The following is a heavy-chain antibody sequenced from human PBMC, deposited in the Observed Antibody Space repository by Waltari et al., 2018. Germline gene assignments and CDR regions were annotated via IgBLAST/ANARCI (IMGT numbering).Heavy chain of an antibody. CDR3: VKKRYCGSGGCSGFEN. CDR2: ITEIGDIT. V-gene: IGHV3-23*01. CDR1: GFRFSTPH. Sequence: EERLLESGGALVQHGGYLRRSSAASGFRFSTPHLNRVRKGPGKGLEWVSVITEIGDITRHADSVKGRFTISRDNSENTLSLQMNSLRAEDTAVYYCVKKRYCGSGGCSGFENWGQGTLVTVSS. D-gene: IGHD2-15*01. J-gene: IGHJ4*02.